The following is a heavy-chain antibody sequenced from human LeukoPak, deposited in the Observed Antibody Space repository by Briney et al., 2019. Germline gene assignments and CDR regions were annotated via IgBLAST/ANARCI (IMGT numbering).Heavy chain of an antibody. J-gene: IGHJ6*03. V-gene: IGHV4-4*07. Sequence: SETLSLTCTVSGGSISSYYWSWIRQPAGKGLEWIGRIYSSGSTIYNPSLKSRVTMSVDTSKNQFSLKLSSVTAADTAVYYCARGRYESTRLSAYYYYYMDVWGKGTTVIVSS. CDR3: ARGRYESTRLSAYYYYYMDV. CDR2: IYSSGST. D-gene: IGHD1-14*01. CDR1: GGSISSYY.